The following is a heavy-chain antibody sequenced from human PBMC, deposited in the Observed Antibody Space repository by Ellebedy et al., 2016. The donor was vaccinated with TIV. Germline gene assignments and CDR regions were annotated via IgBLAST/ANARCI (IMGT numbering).Heavy chain of an antibody. J-gene: IGHJ4*02. V-gene: IGHV3-23*01. CDR1: GFTFSSSA. CDR2: ISGSGGST. Sequence: PGGSPRLSCAASGFTFSSSAMSWVRQAPGKGLEWVAAISGSGGSTYYADSVRGRFTISRDNSKNTVYLQMNSLRAEDTAVYSCAAAHCSSTSCSRIDYWGQGALVTVSS. CDR3: AAAHCSSTSCSRIDY. D-gene: IGHD2-2*01.